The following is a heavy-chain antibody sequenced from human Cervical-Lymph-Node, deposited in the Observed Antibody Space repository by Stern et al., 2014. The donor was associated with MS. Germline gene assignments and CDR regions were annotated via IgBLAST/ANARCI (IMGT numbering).Heavy chain of an antibody. D-gene: IGHD6-13*01. CDR2: MYDSGRT. J-gene: IGHJ5*02. Sequence: VHLVESGPGVVQPSQTLSLTCTVSGCSIIIGGYYWTWLRQHPGKGLEWIGYMYDSGRTHYNPSLKSRVNISVDTSKNQFSLRVTSVTVADTAVYYCARDSGAAALDPWGQGTLVTVSS. V-gene: IGHV4-31*03. CDR1: GCSIIIGGYY. CDR3: ARDSGAAALDP.